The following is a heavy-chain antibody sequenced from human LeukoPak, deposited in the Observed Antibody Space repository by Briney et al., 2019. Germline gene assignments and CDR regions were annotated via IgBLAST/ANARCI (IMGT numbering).Heavy chain of an antibody. CDR3: ATTRYNYGYYFDY. V-gene: IGHV3-23*01. CDR2: ISGSGGNT. J-gene: IGHJ4*02. CDR1: RFTFSSYA. D-gene: IGHD3-10*01. Sequence: PGGSLRLSCAASRFTFSSYAMSWVRQAPGKGLKWVSVISGSGGNTYYADSVKVRFTISRDNSKNTLNLQMNSLRVEDTAVYYCATTRYNYGYYFDYWGQGTLVTVSS.